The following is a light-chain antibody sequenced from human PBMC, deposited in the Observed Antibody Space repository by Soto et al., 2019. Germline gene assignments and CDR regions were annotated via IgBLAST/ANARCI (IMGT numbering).Light chain of an antibody. Sequence: QSALTQPASVSGSPGQSITISCTGSSSDVGGYKYVSWYQHLPGKAPELMIYDVSNRPSAVSDRFSGSKSGNTASLTISGLQAEDEADYYCNSYTSSGTYVFGTGTKLTVL. V-gene: IGLV2-14*03. CDR1: SSDVGGYKY. CDR3: NSYTSSGTYV. J-gene: IGLJ1*01. CDR2: DVS.